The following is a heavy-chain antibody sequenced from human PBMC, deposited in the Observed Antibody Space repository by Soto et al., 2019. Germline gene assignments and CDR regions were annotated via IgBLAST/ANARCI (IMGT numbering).Heavy chain of an antibody. CDR2: ISSTTNYI. Sequence: GGSLRLSCAASGFTFTRYSMNWFRQAPGKGLEWVSSISSTTNYIYYGDSMKGRFTISRDNAKNSLYLEMNSLRAEDTAVYYCARESEDLTSNFDYWGQGTLVTVSS. CDR1: GFTFTRYS. V-gene: IGHV3-21*06. J-gene: IGHJ4*02. CDR3: ARESEDLTSNFDY.